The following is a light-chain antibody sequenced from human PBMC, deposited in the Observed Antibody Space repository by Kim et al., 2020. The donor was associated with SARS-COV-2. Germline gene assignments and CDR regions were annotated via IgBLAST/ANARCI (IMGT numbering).Light chain of an antibody. CDR1: QNIANF. Sequence: ASGRDRVSITCRAGQNIANFLNWYLQRPGKATKLLIYAASNLQTGVPARYSDSGSATDFALTVSNLQPGDFGTYYCQQSYTPPLTFGGGTKVDIK. V-gene: IGKV1-39*01. J-gene: IGKJ4*01. CDR3: QQSYTPPLT. CDR2: AAS.